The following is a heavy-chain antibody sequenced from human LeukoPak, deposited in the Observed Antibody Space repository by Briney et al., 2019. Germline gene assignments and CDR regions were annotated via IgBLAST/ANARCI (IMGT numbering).Heavy chain of an antibody. CDR2: ICASGADT. Sequence: GGSLRLSCAASGFTFDDYGMSWVRQAPGKGLDWVSVICASGADTYYADSVKGRFTISRDNAKNTLYLHMSSLRAEDTAVYFCARRPRDSSGYYLGAFHAWAKGQRSPSRQ. CDR3: ARRPRDSSGYYLGAFHA. D-gene: IGHD3-22*01. J-gene: IGHJ3*01. CDR1: GFTFDDYG. V-gene: IGHV3-23*01.